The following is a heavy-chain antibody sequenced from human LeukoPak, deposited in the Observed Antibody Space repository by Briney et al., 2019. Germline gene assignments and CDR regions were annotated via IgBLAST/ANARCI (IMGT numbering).Heavy chain of an antibody. J-gene: IGHJ3*02. CDR2: INPSGGST. V-gene: IGHV1-46*01. CDR1: GYTFTRYY. D-gene: IGHD3-10*01. CDR3: ARDQYYYGSGSYWNI. Sequence: ASVKVSCKASGYTFTRYYMHWVRQAPGQGLEWMGIINPSGGSTNYAQDFQGRVTMTRDMSTSTVYMELSSLRFEDTAVYYCARDQYYYGSGSYWNIWGQGTMVTVSS.